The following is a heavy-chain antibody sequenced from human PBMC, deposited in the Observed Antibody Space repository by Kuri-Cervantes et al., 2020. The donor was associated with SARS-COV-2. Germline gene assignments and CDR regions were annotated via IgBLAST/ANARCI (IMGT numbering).Heavy chain of an antibody. V-gene: IGHV4-39*07. D-gene: IGHD2-2*01. CDR1: GGSISSSSYY. CDR3: AGLGRYCSSTSCYPNWFDP. J-gene: IGHJ5*02. CDR2: IYYSGST. Sequence: GSLRLSCTVSGGSISSSSYYWGWIRQPPGKGLEWIGSIYYSGSTNYNPSLKSRVTISVDTSKNQFSLKLSSVTAADTAVYYCAGLGRYCSSTSCYPNWFDPWGQGTLVTVSS.